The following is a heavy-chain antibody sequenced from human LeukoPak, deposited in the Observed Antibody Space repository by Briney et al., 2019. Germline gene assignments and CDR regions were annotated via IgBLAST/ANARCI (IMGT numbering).Heavy chain of an antibody. CDR3: ARDWFDCSSTSCYTPL. Sequence: KSGGSLRLSCAASGFTFSSYSMNWVRQAPGKGLEWVSSISSSSSYIYYADSVKGRFTISRDNAKNSLYLQMNSLRAEDTAVYYCARDWFDCSSTSCYTPLWGQGTLVTVSS. CDR2: ISSSSSYI. CDR1: GFTFSSYS. D-gene: IGHD2-2*02. V-gene: IGHV3-21*01. J-gene: IGHJ4*02.